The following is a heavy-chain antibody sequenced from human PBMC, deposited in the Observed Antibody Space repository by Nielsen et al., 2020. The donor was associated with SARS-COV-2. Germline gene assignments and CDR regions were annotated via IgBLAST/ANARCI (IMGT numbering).Heavy chain of an antibody. Sequence: GESLKISCAASGFTVSSNYMSWVRQAPGKGLEWVSTFYSGGATYYADSVQGRFTIFRDNSENTVHLKMNNLRADDTAVYYCARAIAPPVNYFDYWGQGTLVTVSS. CDR3: ARAIAPPVNYFDY. D-gene: IGHD6-6*01. J-gene: IGHJ4*02. V-gene: IGHV3-53*01. CDR1: GFTVSSNY. CDR2: FYSGGAT.